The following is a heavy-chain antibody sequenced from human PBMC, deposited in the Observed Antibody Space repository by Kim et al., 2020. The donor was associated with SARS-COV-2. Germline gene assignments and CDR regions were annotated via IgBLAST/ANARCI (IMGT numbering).Heavy chain of an antibody. CDR2: ISADGSNT. J-gene: IGHJ6*02. D-gene: IGHD2-2*01. Sequence: GGSLRLSCVASAFRFEDYAIQWVRQVPGKGLEWISLISADGSNTNYADSVKGRFTVSRDNNKNSVSLQMNSLRKEDTAFYYCAKDICSSTSCPYYYYYGMDVGGQGTTVIVS. CDR3: AKDICSSTSCPYYYYYGMDV. V-gene: IGHV3-43*02. CDR1: AFRFEDYA.